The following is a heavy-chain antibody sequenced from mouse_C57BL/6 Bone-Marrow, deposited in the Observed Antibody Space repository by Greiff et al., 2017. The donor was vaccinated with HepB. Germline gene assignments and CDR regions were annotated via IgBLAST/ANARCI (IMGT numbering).Heavy chain of an antibody. CDR2: INPSSGYT. D-gene: IGHD1-1*02. Sequence: VKLVESGAELARPGASVKMSCKASGYTFTSYTMHWVKQRPGQGLEWIGYINPSSGYTKYNQKFKDKATLTADKSSSTAYMQLSSLTSEDSAVYYWARCRGGSSWFAYWGQGTLVTVSA. V-gene: IGHV1-4*01. CDR1: GYTFTSYT. CDR3: ARCRGGSSWFAY. J-gene: IGHJ3*01.